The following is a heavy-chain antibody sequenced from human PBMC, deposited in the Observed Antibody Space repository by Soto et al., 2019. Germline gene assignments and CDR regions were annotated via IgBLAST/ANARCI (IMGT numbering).Heavy chain of an antibody. Sequence: EVQLVESGGGLVQPGGSLRLSCAASGFTFSSYSMNWVRQAPGKGLEWVSYISSSSSTIYYADSVKGRFTISRDNAKNSLSLQKYSMRDEDTAVYFWAREGGGLNWCDSWGQGTLVTVSS. CDR3: AREGGGLNWCDS. CDR1: GFTFSSYS. V-gene: IGHV3-48*02. CDR2: ISSSSSTI. J-gene: IGHJ5*01. D-gene: IGHD3-16*01.